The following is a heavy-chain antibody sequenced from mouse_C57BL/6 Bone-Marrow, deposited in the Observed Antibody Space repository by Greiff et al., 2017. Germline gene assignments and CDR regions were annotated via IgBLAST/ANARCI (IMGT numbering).Heavy chain of an antibody. J-gene: IGHJ2*01. V-gene: IGHV1-76*01. Sequence: VQLQQSGAELVRPGASVKLSCKASGYTFTDYYINWVKQRPGQGLEWIARIYPGSGNTYYNEKFKGKATLTAEKSSSTAYMQLSSLTSEDSAVYFCAIPDGYSTGYWGQGTTVTVSS. D-gene: IGHD2-3*01. CDR2: IYPGSGNT. CDR1: GYTFTDYY. CDR3: AIPDGYSTGY.